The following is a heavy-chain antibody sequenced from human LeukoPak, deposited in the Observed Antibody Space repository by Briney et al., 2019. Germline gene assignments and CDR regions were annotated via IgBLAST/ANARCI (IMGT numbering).Heavy chain of an antibody. CDR1: GDSISTYY. CDR3: ARRLAVTGRYYFDY. J-gene: IGHJ4*02. V-gene: IGHV4-59*08. D-gene: IGHD6-19*01. Sequence: SETLSLTCSVSGDSISTYYWSWIRQPPGKGLEWIGYVYYSGSTNYNPSLRSRVTISVDTSKNQFSLKLTSVTAADTAVYYCARRLAVTGRYYFDYWGPGTLVTLSS. CDR2: VYYSGST.